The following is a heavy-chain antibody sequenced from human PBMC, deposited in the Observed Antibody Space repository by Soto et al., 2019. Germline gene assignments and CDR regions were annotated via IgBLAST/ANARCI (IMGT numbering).Heavy chain of an antibody. CDR2: INSDGSST. D-gene: IGHD2-2*01. CDR3: ARDYCSSTSCYYYYYYGMDV. J-gene: IGHJ6*02. Sequence: GGSLRLSCAASGFTFSSYWMHWVRQAPGKGLVWVSRINSDGSSTSYADSVKGRFTISRDNAKNTLYLQMNSLRAEDTAVYYCARDYCSSTSCYYYYYYGMDVWGQGTTVTVSS. V-gene: IGHV3-74*01. CDR1: GFTFSSYW.